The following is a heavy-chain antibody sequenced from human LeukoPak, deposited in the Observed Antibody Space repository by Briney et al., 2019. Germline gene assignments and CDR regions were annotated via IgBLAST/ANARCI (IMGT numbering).Heavy chain of an antibody. D-gene: IGHD4/OR15-4a*01. CDR1: GYTFSSYG. Sequence: GASAKVSCKASGYTFSSYGINWVRLAPGRGPEWMASINPQKRDTHYAQNFQGRVTVTAGTSTNTAYMELRSLRSDDTAIYYCARRKYGADYNGMDVWGQGTTVTVSS. J-gene: IGHJ6*02. CDR3: ARRKYGADYNGMDV. CDR2: INPQKRDT. V-gene: IGHV1-18*01.